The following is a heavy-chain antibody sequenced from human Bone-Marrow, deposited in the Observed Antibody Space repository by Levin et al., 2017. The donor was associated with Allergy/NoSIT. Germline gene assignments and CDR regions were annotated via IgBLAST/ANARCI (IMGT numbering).Heavy chain of an antibody. CDR3: ARTDHPSSPHFDY. Sequence: PSETLSLTCTVSGGSIDSYYWSWIRQTPGKGLEWIGYIYYTGLTRYNPSLKSRVTISVDTSKNHFSLKVYAVTAADTAVYFCARTDHPSSPHFDYWGQGTLVTVSS. CDR1: GGSIDSYY. V-gene: IGHV4-59*08. D-gene: IGHD2-2*01. CDR2: IYYTGLT. J-gene: IGHJ4*02.